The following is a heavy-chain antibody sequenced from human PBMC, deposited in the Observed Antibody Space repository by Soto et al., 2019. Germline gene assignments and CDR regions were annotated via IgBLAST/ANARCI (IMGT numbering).Heavy chain of an antibody. CDR1: GYGFTVYK. V-gene: IGHV1-2*04. Sequence: GSSVKVDCKTSGYGFTVYKLHCVIQNPGKGLEWMGWVDPNGGGSNSAQKFQGSVTMTWDTSITTAYLDLTRLTTNDTVTYFCATWVDYGDFEGFDFWGQGTLVNVSS. CDR3: ATWVDYGDFEGFDF. D-gene: IGHD4-17*01. CDR2: VDPNGGGS. J-gene: IGHJ4*02.